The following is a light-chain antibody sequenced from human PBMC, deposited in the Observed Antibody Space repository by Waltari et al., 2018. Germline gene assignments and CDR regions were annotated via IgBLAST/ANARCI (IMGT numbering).Light chain of an antibody. CDR2: GAS. J-gene: IGKJ1*01. CDR3: QHYVRLPVS. CDR1: QSVGRS. V-gene: IGKV3-20*01. Sequence: EIVLTQSPGTLSFSPGESATLSCRASQSVGRSLAWYQQKPGQAPRLLIYGASSRATGVPDRFSGSGSGTDFSLTISRLEPEDFAVYYCQHYVRLPVSFGQGTKVEIK.